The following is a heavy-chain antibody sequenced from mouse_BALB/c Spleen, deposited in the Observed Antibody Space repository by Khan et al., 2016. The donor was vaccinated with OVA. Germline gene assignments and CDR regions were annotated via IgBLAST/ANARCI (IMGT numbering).Heavy chain of an antibody. CDR3: ARPPYFSYVSGS. Sequence: QIQLVQSGPELKKPGETVKISCKASGYTFTNYGMNWVKQAPGKGLKWMGWINTYTGEPTYADDFKGRFAFSLETSASTAYLQIDNLKNEDTATYFCARPPYFSYVSGSWGQGTSVTVSS. V-gene: IGHV9-3-1*01. D-gene: IGHD3-1*01. CDR2: INTYTGEP. CDR1: GYTFTNYG. J-gene: IGHJ4*01.